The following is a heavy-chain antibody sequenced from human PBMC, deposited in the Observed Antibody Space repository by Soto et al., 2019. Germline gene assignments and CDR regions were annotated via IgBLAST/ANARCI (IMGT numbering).Heavy chain of an antibody. CDR1: GYTFTSYG. D-gene: IGHD3-9*01. Sequence: ASVKVSCKASGYTFTSYGISWVRQAPGQGLEWMGWISAYNGNTNYAQKLQGRVTMTTDTSTSTAYTELRSLRSDDTAVYYCARLQPVYNILTGYSSNYYYGMDVWGQGTTVTVS. J-gene: IGHJ6*02. CDR3: ARLQPVYNILTGYSSNYYYGMDV. CDR2: ISAYNGNT. V-gene: IGHV1-18*01.